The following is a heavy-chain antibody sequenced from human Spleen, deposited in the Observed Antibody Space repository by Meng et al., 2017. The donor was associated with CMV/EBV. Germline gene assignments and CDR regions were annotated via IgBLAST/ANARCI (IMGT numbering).Heavy chain of an antibody. CDR2: INPSGGST. D-gene: IGHD1-26*01. CDR3: ASTPPGSTAYLDY. Sequence: ASVKVSCKASGYSFTDYYMHWVRQAPGQGLEWMGIINPSGGSTSYAQKFQGRVTMTRDTSTSTVYMELSSLRSEDTAVYYCASTPPGSTAYLDYWGQGTLVTVSS. J-gene: IGHJ4*02. V-gene: IGHV1-46*01. CDR1: GYSFTDYY.